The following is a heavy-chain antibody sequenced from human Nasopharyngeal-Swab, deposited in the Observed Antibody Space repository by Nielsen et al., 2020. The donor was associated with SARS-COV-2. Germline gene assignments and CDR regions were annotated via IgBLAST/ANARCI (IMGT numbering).Heavy chain of an antibody. V-gene: IGHV1-2*02. D-gene: IGHD3-3*01. CDR2: INPNSGGT. CDR1: GYTFTGYY. J-gene: IGHJ6*02. Sequence: ASVTVSCKASGYTFTGYYMHWVRQAPGQGLEWLGWINPNSGGTNYAQKFQGRVTMTRDTSISTAYMELSSLRSDDTAVYYCARCRGFGVDIRRYGMDVWGQGTTVIVSS. CDR3: ARCRGFGVDIRRYGMDV.